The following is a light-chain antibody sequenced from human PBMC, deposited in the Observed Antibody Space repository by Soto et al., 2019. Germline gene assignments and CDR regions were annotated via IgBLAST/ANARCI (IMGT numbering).Light chain of an antibody. CDR2: DVS. CDR1: SSDVGGYNY. J-gene: IGLJ1*01. CDR3: CSFAGNYIYV. V-gene: IGLV2-11*01. Sequence: QSVLTQPRSVSGSPGQSVTISCTGTSSDVGGYNYVSWYLQHPGKAPKVMIYDVSKRPSGVPDRFSGSKSGNTASLTISGLQSEDEADYYCCSFAGNYIYVFGNRTKVTV.